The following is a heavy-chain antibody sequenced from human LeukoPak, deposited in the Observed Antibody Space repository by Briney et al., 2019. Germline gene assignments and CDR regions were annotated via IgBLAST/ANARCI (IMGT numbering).Heavy chain of an antibody. CDR2: ISGSGGST. V-gene: IGHV3-23*01. J-gene: IGHJ4*02. D-gene: IGHD3-22*01. Sequence: PGGSLRLSCAASGFTFSSYAMSWVRQAPGKGLEWVSAISGSGGSTYYADSVKGRFTISRDNSKNTLYLQMNSLRAEDTAVYYASGYXSSGXYXYWGQGTLVTV. CDR3: SGYXSSGXYXY. CDR1: GFTFSSYA.